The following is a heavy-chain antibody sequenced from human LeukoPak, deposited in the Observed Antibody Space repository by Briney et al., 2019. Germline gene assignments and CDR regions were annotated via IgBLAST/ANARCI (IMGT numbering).Heavy chain of an antibody. CDR2: INHSGST. D-gene: IGHD6-19*01. V-gene: IGHV4-34*01. CDR1: GGSFSGYY. CDR3: AKYASGWYPGAFHI. Sequence: SETLSLTCAVYGGSFSGYYWSWIRQPPEKGLEWIGEINHSGSTNYNPSLKSRVTISVDTSKNQVSLKLSSVTAADTALYFCAKYASGWYPGAFHIWGQGTMVTVSS. J-gene: IGHJ3*02.